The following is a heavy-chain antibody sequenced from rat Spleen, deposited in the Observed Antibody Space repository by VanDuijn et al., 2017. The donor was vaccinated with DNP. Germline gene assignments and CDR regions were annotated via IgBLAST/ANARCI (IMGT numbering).Heavy chain of an antibody. CDR1: GFTFSDYY. CDR3: ARHENYPGITPYFDY. J-gene: IGHJ2*01. V-gene: IGHV5-22*01. CDR2: ISYEGSST. D-gene: IGHD1-4*01. Sequence: EVQLVESGGGLVQPGRSLKLSCAASGFTFSDYYMAWVRQAPKRGLEWVASISYEGSSTYYGDSVKGRFTISRDNAKSTLYLQMNSLRSEDTTTYYCARHENYPGITPYFDYWGQGVMVTVSS.